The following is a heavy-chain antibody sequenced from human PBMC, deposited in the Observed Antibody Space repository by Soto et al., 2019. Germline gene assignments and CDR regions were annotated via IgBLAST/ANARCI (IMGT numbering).Heavy chain of an antibody. CDR2: IDPSDSQT. J-gene: IGHJ4*02. D-gene: IGHD3-22*01. Sequence: GQSLKISCKGSGYSFAGYWITWVRQKPGKGLEWMGRIDPSDSQTYYSPSFRGHVTISATKSITTVFLQWSSLRASDTAMYYCARQIYDSDTGPNFQYYFDSWGQGTPVTVAA. CDR3: ARQIYDSDTGPNFQYYFDS. CDR1: GYSFAGYW. V-gene: IGHV5-10-1*01.